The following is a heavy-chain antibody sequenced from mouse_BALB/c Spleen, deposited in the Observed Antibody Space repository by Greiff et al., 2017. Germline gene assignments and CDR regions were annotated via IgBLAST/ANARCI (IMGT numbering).Heavy chain of an antibody. Sequence: EVKVVESGGGLVQPGGSRKLSCAASGFTFSDYGMAWVRQAPGKGPEWVAFISNLAYSIYYADTVTGRFTISRENAKNTLYLEMSSLRSEDTAMYYCAREGITTRAMDYWGQGTSVTVSS. CDR3: AREGITTRAMDY. CDR1: GFTFSDYG. J-gene: IGHJ4*01. D-gene: IGHD2-4*01. CDR2: ISNLAYSI. V-gene: IGHV5-15*02.